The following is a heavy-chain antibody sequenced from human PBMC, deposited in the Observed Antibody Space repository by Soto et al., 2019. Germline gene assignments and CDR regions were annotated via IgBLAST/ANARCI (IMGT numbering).Heavy chain of an antibody. CDR3: AKGLGGTSHFDS. D-gene: IGHD2-15*01. Sequence: DVQLVESGGGLIQPGRSLRLSCAASGFTFDDYAMHWVRQAPGKGLEWVSCINWNGGVTVYADSVKGRFTISRDNTKTSLYLQMNSLRTEDTALYYCAKGLGGTSHFDSWGQGILVTVSS. V-gene: IGHV3-9*01. J-gene: IGHJ4*02. CDR1: GFTFDDYA. CDR2: INWNGGVT.